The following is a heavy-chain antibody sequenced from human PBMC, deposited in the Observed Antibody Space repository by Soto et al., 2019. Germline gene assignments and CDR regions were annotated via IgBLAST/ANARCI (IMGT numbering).Heavy chain of an antibody. J-gene: IGHJ5*02. Sequence: XGALLLSCAACGFIFSSYAIGWVRQAPGKGLDWVSFISGNGDRTYYADSVKGRFTISRDNSKNTLYLQMNRLRAEDTGVHYCARGPYTSSSEWFDPWGQGSLVTVSS. D-gene: IGHD6-6*01. CDR1: GFIFSSYA. V-gene: IGHV3-23*01. CDR2: ISGNGDRT. CDR3: ARGPYTSSSEWFDP.